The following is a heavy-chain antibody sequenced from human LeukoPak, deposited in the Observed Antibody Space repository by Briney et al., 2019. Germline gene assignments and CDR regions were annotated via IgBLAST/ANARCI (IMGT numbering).Heavy chain of an antibody. V-gene: IGHV4-4*07. Sequence: PSETLSLTCTVSGGSISSHYWSWIRQPAGKGLEWIGRINTSGSTKYNPSLKSRVTMSVDTSKNQFSLNLSSVTAADTAVYYGARASYYESSNNIAFDIWGQGTMVTVSS. CDR3: ARASYYESSNNIAFDI. CDR1: GGSISSHY. D-gene: IGHD3-22*01. CDR2: INTSGST. J-gene: IGHJ3*02.